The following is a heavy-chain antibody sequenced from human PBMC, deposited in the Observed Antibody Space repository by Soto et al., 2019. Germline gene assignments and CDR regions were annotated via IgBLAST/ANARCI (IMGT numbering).Heavy chain of an antibody. J-gene: IGHJ5*02. CDR3: ARDPNPFFGVVINWFDP. CDR2: IWYDGSNK. CDR1: GFTFSSYG. D-gene: IGHD3-3*01. Sequence: QVQLVESGGGVVQPGRSLRLSCAASGFTFSSYGMHWVRQAPGKGLEWVAVIWYDGSNKYYADSVKGRFTISRDNSKHTLYLQMNSLRAEDTAVYYCARDPNPFFGVVINWFDPWGQGTLVTVSS. V-gene: IGHV3-33*01.